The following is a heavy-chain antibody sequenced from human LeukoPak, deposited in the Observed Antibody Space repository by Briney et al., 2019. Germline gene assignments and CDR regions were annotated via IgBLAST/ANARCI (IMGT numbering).Heavy chain of an antibody. Sequence: SETLSLTCTVSGGSFTSSYYWSWLRQPPGTGLEWIGYGCISGTKYNPSLKSRVTISVDTSKNHFSLKLSSVTAADTAVYYCARARGYYYDFDYWGQGALLTVSS. CDR1: GGSFTSSYY. CDR3: ARARGYYYDFDY. CDR2: GCISGT. V-gene: IGHV4-61*03. J-gene: IGHJ4*02. D-gene: IGHD3-22*01.